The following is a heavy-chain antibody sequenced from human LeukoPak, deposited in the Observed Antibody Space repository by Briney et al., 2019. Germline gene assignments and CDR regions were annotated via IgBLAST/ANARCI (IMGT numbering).Heavy chain of an antibody. CDR2: MNPNSGNT. J-gene: IGHJ4*02. CDR1: GYTFTSYD. CDR3: ARGNYYDSSGYEDYFDY. D-gene: IGHD3-22*01. Sequence: ASVKVSCKASGYTFTSYDINWVRQATGQGLEWMGWMNPNSGNTGYAQKFQGRVTMTRNTSISTAYMELSSLRSEDTAVYYCARGNYYDSSGYEDYFDYWGRGTLVTVSS. V-gene: IGHV1-8*01.